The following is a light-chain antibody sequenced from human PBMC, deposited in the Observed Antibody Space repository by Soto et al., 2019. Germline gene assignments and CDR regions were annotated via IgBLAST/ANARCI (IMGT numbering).Light chain of an antibody. Sequence: QSVLTQPPSASETPGQTVSISCSGSNSNIASNTVNWYQHLPGTAPKLLIYYNNQRPSGVPDRFSGSKSGTSASLAISGLQSEDESDYYCAAWDDSLNGPVFGGGTKLTVL. J-gene: IGLJ3*02. CDR1: NSNIASNT. CDR2: YNN. CDR3: AAWDDSLNGPV. V-gene: IGLV1-44*01.